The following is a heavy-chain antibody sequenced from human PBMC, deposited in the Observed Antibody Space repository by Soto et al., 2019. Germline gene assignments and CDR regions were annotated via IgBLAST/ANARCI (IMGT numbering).Heavy chain of an antibody. CDR3: ARHEAGWYFDS. D-gene: IGHD6-25*01. V-gene: IGHV4-39*01. CDR2: IYYSGST. Sequence: QLQLQESGPGLVKPSETLSLTCTVSRGSISSGTNYWAWIRQPPGKGLEWIANIYYSGSTFYNPSLKSRVTICLDTSKNQFSLKLRSVTAADTAVYYCARHEAGWYFDSWGQGTLVTVSS. J-gene: IGHJ4*02. CDR1: RGSISSGTNY.